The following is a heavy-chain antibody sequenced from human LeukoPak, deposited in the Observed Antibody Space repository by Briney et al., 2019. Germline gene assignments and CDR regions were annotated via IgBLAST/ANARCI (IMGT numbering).Heavy chain of an antibody. CDR1: GYTFTGYY. CDR3: ARGLILVSGTFDY. Sequence: ASVKVSCKASGYTFTGYYMHWVRQAPGQGLEWMGWINPNHGDTNYAQKFQDRVSMTRDTSISTAYMHLSRLRSADTAVYYCARGLILVSGTFDYWGQGTLVTVSS. CDR2: INPNHGDT. J-gene: IGHJ4*02. V-gene: IGHV1-2*02. D-gene: IGHD6-19*01.